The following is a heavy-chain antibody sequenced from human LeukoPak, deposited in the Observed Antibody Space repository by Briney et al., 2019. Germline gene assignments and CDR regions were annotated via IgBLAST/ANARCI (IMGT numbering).Heavy chain of an antibody. CDR1: GFHFGDSD. V-gene: IGHV3-9*01. D-gene: IGHD3-10*01. J-gene: IGHJ4*02. CDR2: ISWNSGPM. CDR3: VKDKNYYGSGNAHFDF. Sequence: AGWSLRPSCAASGFHFGDSDMHWVRQAPGKGLEWVSSISWNSGPMGYGDSVKGRFTVSRDNAKSSLYLQMNSLRTEDTAFYYCVKDKNYYGSGNAHFDFWGQGTLVTVSS.